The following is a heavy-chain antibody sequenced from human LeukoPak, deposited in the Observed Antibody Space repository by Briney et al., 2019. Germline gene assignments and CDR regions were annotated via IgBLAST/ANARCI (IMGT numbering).Heavy chain of an antibody. CDR2: ISSSGSTI. J-gene: IGHJ4*02. CDR1: GFTFSDYY. Sequence: GGSPRLSCAASGFTFSDYYMSWIRQAPGKGLEWVSYISSSGSTIYYADSVKGRFTISRDNAKNSLYLQMNSLRAEDTAVYYCARAGDYVWGSYWIGRVDYWGQGTLVTVSS. V-gene: IGHV3-11*04. CDR3: ARAGDYVWGSYWIGRVDY. D-gene: IGHD3-16*01.